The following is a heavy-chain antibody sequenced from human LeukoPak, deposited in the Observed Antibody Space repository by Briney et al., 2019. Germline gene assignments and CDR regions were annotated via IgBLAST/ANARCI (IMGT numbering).Heavy chain of an antibody. D-gene: IGHD2-2*01. CDR1: GFTFSDYY. J-gene: IGHJ4*02. V-gene: IGHV3-11*06. CDR3: ARSKRDIVVVPAAMVPNY. CDR2: ISSSSSYT. Sequence: GGSLRLSCAASGFTFSDYYMSWIRQAPGKGLEWVSYISSSSSYTNYADSVKGRFTISRDNAKNSLYLQMNSLRAEDTAVYYCARSKRDIVVVPAAMVPNYWGQGTLVTVSS.